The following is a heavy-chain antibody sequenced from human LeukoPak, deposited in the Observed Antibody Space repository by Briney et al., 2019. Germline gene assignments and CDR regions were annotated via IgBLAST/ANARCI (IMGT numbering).Heavy chain of an antibody. CDR1: GFTFSSYS. CDR2: ISSSSSTI. Sequence: QSGGSLRLSCAASGFTFSSYSMNGVRQAPGEGVEWVSYISSSSSTIYYADSVKGRFTISSDNAKNSLYPQLCGLRAHGTALQCGARHFKAGEWIDPWGQGTLVTVSS. J-gene: IGHJ5*02. CDR3: ARHFKAGEWIDP. D-gene: IGHD3-16*01. V-gene: IGHV3-48*01.